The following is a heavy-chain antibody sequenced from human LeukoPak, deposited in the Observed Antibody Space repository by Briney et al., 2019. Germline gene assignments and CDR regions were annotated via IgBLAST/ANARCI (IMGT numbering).Heavy chain of an antibody. D-gene: IGHD3-16*01. CDR3: VAGWGWLPDY. V-gene: IGHV3-33*03. CDR2: IWYDGSNK. CDR1: GFTFSSYG. Sequence: GRSLRLSCAASGFTFSSYGMHWVRQAPGKGLEWVAVIWYDGSNKYYADSVKGRFTISRDNAKNSLYLQMNSLSAEDMALYYCVAGWGWLPDYWGRGTLVTVSS. J-gene: IGHJ4*02.